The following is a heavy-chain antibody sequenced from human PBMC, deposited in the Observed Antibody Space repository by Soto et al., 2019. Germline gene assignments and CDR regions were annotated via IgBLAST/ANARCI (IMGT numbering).Heavy chain of an antibody. D-gene: IGHD2-15*01. CDR2: INGDGSNT. J-gene: IGHJ4*02. CDR1: GFTFSSYW. Sequence: GGSLRLSCAASGFTFSSYWMHWVRQAPGKGLVWISRINGDGSNTNYADSVKGRFTISRDNAKNTLYLQMNSLRADDTAVYYCARVCTGGSCYQFDSWGQGTLVTVSS. CDR3: ARVCTGGSCYQFDS. V-gene: IGHV3-74*01.